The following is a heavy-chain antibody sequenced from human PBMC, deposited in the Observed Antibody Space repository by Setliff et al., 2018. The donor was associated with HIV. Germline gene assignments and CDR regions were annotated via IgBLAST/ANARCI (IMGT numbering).Heavy chain of an antibody. CDR1: SYSISSGYY. D-gene: IGHD1-26*01. CDR2: IYHSGST. Sequence: SETLSLTCAVSSYSISSGYYWGWIRQPPGKGLEWIGNIYHSGSTYYNPSLKSRVTISVDTSKNQFSLKLSSVTAADTAVYYCARSKISGSNHETYGFDVWGQGTTVTVSS. J-gene: IGHJ6*02. CDR3: ARSKISGSNHETYGFDV. V-gene: IGHV4-38-2*01.